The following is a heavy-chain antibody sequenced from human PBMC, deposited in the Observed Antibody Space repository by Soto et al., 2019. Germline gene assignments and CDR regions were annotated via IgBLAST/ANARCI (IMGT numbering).Heavy chain of an antibody. V-gene: IGHV3-74*01. CDR3: ARGGYTGNEY. CDR1: GFTFSSYW. D-gene: IGHD5-12*01. Sequence: EVQLVESGGGLVQPGGSLRVSCAASGFTFSSYWMHWVRQAAGKGLMWVSRINSDGSTTTYADSVKGRFTISRDNAENTLYLQMNSLRAEDTAVYYCARGGYTGNEYWGQGTLVTVSS. J-gene: IGHJ4*02. CDR2: INSDGSTT.